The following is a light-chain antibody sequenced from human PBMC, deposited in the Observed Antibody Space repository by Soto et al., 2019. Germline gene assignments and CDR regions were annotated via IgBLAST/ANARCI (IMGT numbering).Light chain of an antibody. V-gene: IGLV3-1*01. CDR1: QLGDKY. CDR3: QAWDSSTYV. J-gene: IGLJ1*01. Sequence: SYELTQPPSVSVSPGQTASITCSGDQLGDKYAFWYQQKPGQSPVVVIYEDSKRPSGIPERFSGSNSGNTATLTISGTQAMDEADYYCQAWDSSTYVFGTGTKLTVL. CDR2: EDS.